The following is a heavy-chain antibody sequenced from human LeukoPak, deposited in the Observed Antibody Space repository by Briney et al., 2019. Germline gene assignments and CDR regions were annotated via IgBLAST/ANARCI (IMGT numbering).Heavy chain of an antibody. D-gene: IGHD6-13*01. CDR2: MNPNSGNS. CDR3: ARVWEQLVPDY. J-gene: IGHJ4*02. Sequence: WASVKVSCKASGYTFTSYDINWVRQAPGHGPEWLGWMNPNSGNSGYAQKFQGRVTMTRDTSISTAYMELRSLRSDDTAVYYCARVWEQLVPDYWGQGTLVTVSS. V-gene: IGHV1-8*01. CDR1: GYTFTSYD.